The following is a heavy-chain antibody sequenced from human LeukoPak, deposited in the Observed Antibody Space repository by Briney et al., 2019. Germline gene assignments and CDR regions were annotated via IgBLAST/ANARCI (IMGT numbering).Heavy chain of an antibody. CDR1: GFTFSSYW. CDR3: AKDTGYFSSTSCYPLAV. CDR2: IKQDGSEK. D-gene: IGHD2-2*01. Sequence: GGSLRLSCAASGFTFSSYWMSWVRQAPGKGLEWVANIKQDGSEKYYVDSVKGRFTISRDNAKNSLYLQMNSLRAEDTAVYYCAKDTGYFSSTSCYPLAVWGKGTTSPSPQ. J-gene: IGHJ6*04. V-gene: IGHV3-7*01.